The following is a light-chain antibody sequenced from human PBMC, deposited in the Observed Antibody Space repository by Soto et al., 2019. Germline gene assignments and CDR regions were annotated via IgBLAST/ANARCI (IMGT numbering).Light chain of an antibody. CDR1: QSVSSSY. CDR2: GAS. Sequence: EIVLTQSPGTLSLSPEERATLSCRASQSVSSSYLAWYQQKPGQAPRLLIYGASSRATGIPDRFSGSGSGTDFTLTISRLEPEDFAVYYCQQYGSSITFGQGTRLEIK. CDR3: QQYGSSIT. V-gene: IGKV3-20*01. J-gene: IGKJ5*01.